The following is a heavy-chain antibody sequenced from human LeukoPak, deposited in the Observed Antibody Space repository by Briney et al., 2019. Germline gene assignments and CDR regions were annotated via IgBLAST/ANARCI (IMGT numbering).Heavy chain of an antibody. J-gene: IGHJ6*03. CDR2: IVPMIGTA. CDR3: ARDGADHYMDV. D-gene: IGHD3-16*01. Sequence: GSSVKVSCKASGGTFRSYAISWVRQAPGQGLEWMGRIVPMIGTANYAQKFQGRVTIITDESTSTAYMELSSLRSEDTAVYYCARDGADHYMDVWGKGTTVTVSS. CDR1: GGTFRSYA. V-gene: IGHV1-69*05.